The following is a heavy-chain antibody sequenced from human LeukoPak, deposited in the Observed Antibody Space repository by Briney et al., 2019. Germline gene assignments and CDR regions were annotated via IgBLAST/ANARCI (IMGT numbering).Heavy chain of an antibody. V-gene: IGHV4-39*07. Sequence: PSETLSLTCTVSGGSMSSSSYYWGWIRQPPGKGLEWIGSIYYSGSTYYNPSLKSRVTISVDTSKNQFSLKLSSVTAADTAVYYCARDPRFFYYDSSGYRGNWFDPWGQGTLVTVSS. CDR2: IYYSGST. CDR3: ARDPRFFYYDSSGYRGNWFDP. J-gene: IGHJ5*02. D-gene: IGHD3-22*01. CDR1: GGSMSSSSYY.